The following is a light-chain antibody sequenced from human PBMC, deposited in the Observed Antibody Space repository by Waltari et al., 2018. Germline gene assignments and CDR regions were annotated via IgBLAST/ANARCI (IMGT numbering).Light chain of an antibody. J-gene: IGLJ3*02. V-gene: IGLV8-61*01. CDR2: KGS. CDR1: SGSVSTTSY. CDR3: SLYMGSGIWV. Sequence: QTVVTQEPSLSVSPGGTVTLTCALTSGSVSTTSYATWYQQTPGQPPRTLVYKGSSRSSGVPDLFSGSILGNKAALTITGAQADDEANYYCSLYMGSGIWVFGGGTKLTVL.